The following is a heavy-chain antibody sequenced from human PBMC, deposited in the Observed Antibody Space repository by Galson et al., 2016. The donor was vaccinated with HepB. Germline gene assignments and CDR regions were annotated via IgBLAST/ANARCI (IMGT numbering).Heavy chain of an antibody. CDR2: ISYDGSIK. Sequence: SLRLSCAASRFTFTNYAMQWVRQAPGKGLEWVSLISYDGSIKYYADSVKGRFTISRDNSKNTLYLQMNSLRAEDTAVYYCARDYYGAGSYYPDPMDVWGKGTTVTVSS. J-gene: IGHJ6*04. CDR3: ARDYYGAGSYYPDPMDV. V-gene: IGHV3-30-3*01. CDR1: RFTFTNYA. D-gene: IGHD3-10*01.